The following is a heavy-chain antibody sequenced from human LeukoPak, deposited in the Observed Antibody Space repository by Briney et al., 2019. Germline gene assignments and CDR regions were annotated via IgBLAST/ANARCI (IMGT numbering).Heavy chain of an antibody. J-gene: IGHJ3*02. CDR2: ISGNGGST. V-gene: IGHV3-23*01. D-gene: IGHD2-21*01. Sequence: GGSLRLSCAASGFTFSSYPLHWVRQAPGKGLEWVSAISGNGGSTYYADSVKGRFTISRDNSKNTLYLQMNSLRAEDTAVYYCARGSDGAFDIWGQGTTVTVSS. CDR1: GFTFSSYP. CDR3: ARGSDGAFDI.